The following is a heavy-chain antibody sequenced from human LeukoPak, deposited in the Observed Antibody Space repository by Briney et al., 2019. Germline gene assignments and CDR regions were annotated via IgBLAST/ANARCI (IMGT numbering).Heavy chain of an antibody. CDR1: GFTFSSAW. CDR3: TTAPDSMDC. CDR2: IKSKTDGGTA. J-gene: IGHJ4*02. Sequence: GGSLRLSCAASGFTFSSAWMTWVRQAPGKGLEWVGRIKSKTDGGTAEHAAPVKGRFTISRDDSQNTLYLQMNSLRPEDTAVYYCTTAPDSMDCWGQGTLVTVSS. D-gene: IGHD3-3*01. V-gene: IGHV3-15*01.